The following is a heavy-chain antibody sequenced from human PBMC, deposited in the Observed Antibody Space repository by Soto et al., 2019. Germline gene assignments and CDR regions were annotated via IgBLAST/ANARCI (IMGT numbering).Heavy chain of an antibody. CDR1: GGTFSSYA. V-gene: IGHV1-69*13. CDR2: IIPIFGTA. Sequence: SVKVSCKASGGTFSSYAISWVRQAPGQGLEWMGGIIPIFGTANYAQKFQGRVTITADESTSTAYMELSSLRTEDTAVYYCARGESGLDTAMVATDAFDIWGQGTMVTVSS. J-gene: IGHJ3*02. CDR3: ARGESGLDTAMVATDAFDI. D-gene: IGHD5-18*01.